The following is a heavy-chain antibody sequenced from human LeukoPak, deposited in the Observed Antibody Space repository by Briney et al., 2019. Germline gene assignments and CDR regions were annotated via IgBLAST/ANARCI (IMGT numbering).Heavy chain of an antibody. V-gene: IGHV1-2*02. CDR2: INPNSGGT. D-gene: IGHD4-23*01. CDR3: ARLNLSCIGTGGYYYYGMDV. CDR1: GYTFTSYA. Sequence: ASVKVSCKASGYTFTSYAIHWVRQAPGQRLEWMGWINPNSGGTNYAQKFQGRVTMTRDTSISTAYMELSRLRSDDTAVYYCARLNLSCIGTGGYYYYGMDVWGQGTTVTVSS. J-gene: IGHJ6*02.